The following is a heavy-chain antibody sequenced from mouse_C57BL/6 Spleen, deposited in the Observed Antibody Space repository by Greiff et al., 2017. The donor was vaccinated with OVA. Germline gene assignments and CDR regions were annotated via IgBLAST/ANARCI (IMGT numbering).Heavy chain of an antibody. D-gene: IGHD2-1*01. CDR3: AREGGDGNPFAY. Sequence: VQLQQPGAELVRPGSSVKLSCKASGYTFTSYWMEWVKQRPGQGLEWIGNIYPSDSETHYNQKFKDKATLTVDKSSSTAYMQLSSLTSEDSAVYYCAREGGDGNPFAYWGQGTLVTVSA. CDR1: GYTFTSYW. CDR2: IYPSDSET. J-gene: IGHJ3*01. V-gene: IGHV1-61*01.